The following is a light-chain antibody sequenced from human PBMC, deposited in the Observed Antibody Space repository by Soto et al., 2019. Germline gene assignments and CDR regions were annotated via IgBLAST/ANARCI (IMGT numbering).Light chain of an antibody. J-gene: IGKJ5*01. CDR3: QQRMNRIT. CDR2: KAS. Sequence: DIQMTQSPSTLPASVGDRVTITCRASQSIGSWLAWYQHKPGRAPKLLIYKASAVEGGAPSRFSGYGSGTDFTLTISSLEPEDFAVYYCQQRMNRITFGQGTRLEI. CDR1: QSIGSW. V-gene: IGKV1-5*03.